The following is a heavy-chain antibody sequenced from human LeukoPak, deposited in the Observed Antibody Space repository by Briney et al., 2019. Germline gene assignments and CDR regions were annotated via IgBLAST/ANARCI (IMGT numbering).Heavy chain of an antibody. CDR3: ARVGKQVAADY. J-gene: IGHJ4*02. Sequence: GRSLRLSCAASGFTFDDYAMHWVRQALGKGLEWVSGISWNSGSIGYADSVKGRFTISRDNAKNSLYLQMNSLRAEDTAVYYCARVGKQVAADYWGQGTLVTVSS. CDR1: GFTFDDYA. D-gene: IGHD2-15*01. V-gene: IGHV3-9*01. CDR2: ISWNSGSI.